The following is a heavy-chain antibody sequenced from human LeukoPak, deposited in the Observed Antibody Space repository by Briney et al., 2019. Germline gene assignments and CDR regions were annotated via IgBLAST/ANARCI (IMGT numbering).Heavy chain of an antibody. D-gene: IGHD5-24*01. CDR3: AKGSLEMATVDFEF. CDR1: GFDFGNYA. Sequence: GGSLRLSCAASGFDFGNYAMHWVRQAPGKGLQWVSGINWSSKMVAYAASVKGRFTISRDNAKNSLYLQMNSLTSEDTAFYFCAKGSLEMATVDFEFWGQGTLVTVSS. J-gene: IGHJ4*02. CDR2: INWSSKMV. V-gene: IGHV3-9*01.